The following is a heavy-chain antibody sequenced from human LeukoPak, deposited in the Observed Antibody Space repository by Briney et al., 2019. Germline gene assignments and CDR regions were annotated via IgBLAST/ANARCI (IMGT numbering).Heavy chain of an antibody. D-gene: IGHD3-10*01. Sequence: GGSLRLSCAASGFPFNSYAMTWVRQAPGKGLEWVSAISARGDSTYYADSVKGRFTISRVNSKYTLYLQMNSLRADDTALYYCVKVLASGDAFDIWGQGTMVIVSS. CDR2: ISARGDST. J-gene: IGHJ3*02. V-gene: IGHV3-23*01. CDR3: VKVLASGDAFDI. CDR1: GFPFNSYA.